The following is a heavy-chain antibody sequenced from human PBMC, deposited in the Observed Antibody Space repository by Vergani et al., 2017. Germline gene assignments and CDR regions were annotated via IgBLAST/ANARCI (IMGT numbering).Heavy chain of an antibody. CDR2: INHSGST. Sequence: QVQLQQWGAGLLKPSETLSLTCAVYGGSFSGYYWSWIRQPPGKGLEWIGEINHSGSTNYNPSLKSRVTISVDTSKNQFSLKLSSVTAADTAVYYCARNAHRVLYFQHWGQGTLVTVSS. D-gene: IGHD2-2*01. J-gene: IGHJ1*01. CDR1: GGSFSGYY. V-gene: IGHV4-34*01. CDR3: ARNAHRVLYFQH.